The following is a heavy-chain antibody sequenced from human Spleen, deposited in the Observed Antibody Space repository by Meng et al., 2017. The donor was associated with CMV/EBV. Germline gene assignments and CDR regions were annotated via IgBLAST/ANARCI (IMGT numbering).Heavy chain of an antibody. D-gene: IGHD2-2*01. CDR1: GGSFSADY. CDR2: INHSGRA. CDR3: ASSTSCPACYFDY. J-gene: IGHJ4*02. V-gene: IGHV4-34*01. Sequence: CAVSGGSFSADYWGWIRQSPGKGLEWIGEINHSGRANYSPSLKRRVTISVDTAKNQCSLNLSSVTAADTAVYYCASSTSCPACYFDYWGQGTLVTVSS.